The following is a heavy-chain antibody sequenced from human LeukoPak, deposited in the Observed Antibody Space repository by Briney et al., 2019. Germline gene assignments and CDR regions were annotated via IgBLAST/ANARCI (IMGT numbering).Heavy chain of an antibody. CDR3: ARGPITTRSHFDY. J-gene: IGHJ4*02. D-gene: IGHD3-22*01. V-gene: IGHV1-69*13. CDR2: IIPIFATA. Sequence: ASVKVSCKASGGTFSSCAISWVRQAPGQGLEWMGGIIPIFATANYAQKFQGRVTITADESTSTACMELSSLRSEDTAVYYCARGPITTRSHFDYWGQGTLVTVSS. CDR1: GGTFSSCA.